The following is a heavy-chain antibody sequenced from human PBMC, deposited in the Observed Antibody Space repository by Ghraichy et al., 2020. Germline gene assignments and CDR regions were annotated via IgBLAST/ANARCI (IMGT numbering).Heavy chain of an antibody. D-gene: IGHD2-15*01. CDR3: ARDRLGYCSGGSCYSEARGMDV. V-gene: IGHV4-31*03. CDR2: IYYSGST. J-gene: IGHJ6*02. Sequence: SETLSLTCTVSGGSISSGGYYWSWIRQHPGKGLEWIGYIYYSGSTYYNPSLKSRVTISVDTSKNQFSLKLSSVTAADTAVYYCARDRLGYCSGGSCYSEARGMDVWGQGTTVTFSS. CDR1: GGSISSGGYY.